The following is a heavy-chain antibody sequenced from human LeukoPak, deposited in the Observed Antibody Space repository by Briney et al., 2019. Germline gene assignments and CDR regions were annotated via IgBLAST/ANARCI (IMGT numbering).Heavy chain of an antibody. CDR2: IQSHATNK. Sequence: PWGTLTLSCAASGFTFSTYGMHWVRQAPGKGLEWVSFIQSHATNKYYADSVKGRFTVSRDNSKNTLYVQMNSLTSEDTAMYDCAKDADYHPYCWGQGTLVTVAS. CDR1: GFTFSTYG. CDR3: AKDADYHPYC. V-gene: IGHV3-30*02. D-gene: IGHD4-11*01. J-gene: IGHJ4*02.